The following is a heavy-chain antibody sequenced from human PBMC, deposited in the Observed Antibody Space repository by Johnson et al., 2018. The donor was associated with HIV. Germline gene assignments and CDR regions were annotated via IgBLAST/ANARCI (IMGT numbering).Heavy chain of an antibody. CDR3: AKDAAWELLRPDAFDI. CDR2: IRYDGTNK. J-gene: IGHJ3*02. Sequence: QVQLVESGGGLVQPWGSLRLSCAASGFTVSSNYMSWVRQAPGKGLEWVSFIRYDGTNKYYADSVKGRFTISRDNSENTLFLQINSLRAEDTAVYYCAKDAAWELLRPDAFDIWGQGTMVTVSS. D-gene: IGHD1-26*01. CDR1: GFTVSSNY. V-gene: IGHV3-30*02.